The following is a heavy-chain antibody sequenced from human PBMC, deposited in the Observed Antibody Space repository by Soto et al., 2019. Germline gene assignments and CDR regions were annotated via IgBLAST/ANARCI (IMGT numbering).Heavy chain of an antibody. D-gene: IGHD6-13*01. J-gene: IGHJ5*02. Sequence: SETLSLTCAVSGGSISSSNWWSWVRQPPGKGLEWIGEIYHSGSTNYNPSLKSRVTISVDKSKNQFSLKLSSVTAADAAVYYCARDRDSSSWGWFDPWGQGTLVTVSS. CDR3: ARDRDSSSWGWFDP. V-gene: IGHV4-4*02. CDR1: GGSISSSNW. CDR2: IYHSGST.